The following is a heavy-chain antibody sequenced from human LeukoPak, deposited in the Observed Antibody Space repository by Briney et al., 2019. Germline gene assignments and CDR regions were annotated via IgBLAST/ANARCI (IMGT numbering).Heavy chain of an antibody. Sequence: ASVTVSCTPSGYTFTGYHMHWVRPAPGRGLEWMGMINTRGGSTTYAQKFQGRVTLTRDTSTNTVYMKLSSLRSERTALYECARLANGYTVVVDFDFWGEGTLGTVSS. CDR3: ARLANGYTVVVDFDF. D-gene: IGHD5-18*01. CDR2: INTRGGST. J-gene: IGHJ4*02. CDR1: GYTFTGYH. V-gene: IGHV1-46*01.